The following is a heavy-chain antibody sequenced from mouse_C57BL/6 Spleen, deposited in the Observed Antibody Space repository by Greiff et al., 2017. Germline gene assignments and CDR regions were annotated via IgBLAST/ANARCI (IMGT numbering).Heavy chain of an antibody. V-gene: IGHV1-78*01. J-gene: IGHJ1*03. D-gene: IGHD1-1*01. Sequence: QVQLKESDAELVKPGASVKISCKVSGYTFTDHTIHWMKQRPEQGLEWIGYIYPRDGSTKYNEKFKGKATLTADKSSSTAYMQLNSLTSEDSAVYFCARYYYGSSYYWYFDVWGTGTTVTVSS. CDR2: IYPRDGST. CDR1: GYTFTDHT. CDR3: ARYYYGSSYYWYFDV.